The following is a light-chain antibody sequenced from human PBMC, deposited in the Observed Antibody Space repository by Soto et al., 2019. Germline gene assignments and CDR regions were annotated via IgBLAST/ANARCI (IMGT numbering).Light chain of an antibody. CDR3: QHYNSDPWT. Sequence: DIEMTQSPSTLSASVGDRVTITCRASQTIRRWLAWYQQRPGKAPKVLIYDASTLESGVPARCSGSGSETQFSLTISSLQPEDSATYYCQHYNSDPWTVGQGTKVEIK. CDR2: DAS. J-gene: IGKJ1*01. CDR1: QTIRRW. V-gene: IGKV1-5*01.